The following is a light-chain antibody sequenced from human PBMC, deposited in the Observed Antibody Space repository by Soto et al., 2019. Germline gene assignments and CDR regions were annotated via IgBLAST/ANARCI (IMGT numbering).Light chain of an antibody. V-gene: IGKV1-39*01. CDR1: ETISTF. CDR2: AAS. CDR3: QQSYSSSPIT. Sequence: IQLTQSPSSLSASVGDRVTMTCRASETISTFLNWYQHKPGKAPKLLVSAASRLQSGVPPRFSGSGCATDFTLTINSLRPEDFASYYCQQSYSSSPITFGPGTRLEIK. J-gene: IGKJ5*01.